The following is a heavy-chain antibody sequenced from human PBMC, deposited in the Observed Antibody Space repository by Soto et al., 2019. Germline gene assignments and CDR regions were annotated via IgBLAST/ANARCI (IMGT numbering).Heavy chain of an antibody. D-gene: IGHD2-15*01. CDR2: VSIGGST. CDR3: AKRRGAGGHFDY. CDR1: GYTFCSYA. V-gene: IGHV3-23*01. J-gene: IGHJ4*02. Sequence: DVQLLEYGGGLVQPEGSLRLYCAASGYTFCSYAMGWVRQGAGKGLEWVAVVSIGGSTHYADSVRGRFTISRDNSKNTPSLQMNSLTAEDTAVYFCAKRRGAGGHFDYWGQGALVTVSS.